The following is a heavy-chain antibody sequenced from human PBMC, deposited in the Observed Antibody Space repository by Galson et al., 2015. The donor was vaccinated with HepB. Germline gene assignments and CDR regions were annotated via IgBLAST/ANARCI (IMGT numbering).Heavy chain of an antibody. J-gene: IGHJ4*02. CDR3: ARDVYGDYRGSDY. D-gene: IGHD4-17*01. CDR2: ISRSSSNI. CDR1: GFTFSSYS. V-gene: IGHV3-48*02. Sequence: SLRLSCAASGFTFSSYSMNWVRQAPGKGLEWVSSISRSSSNIYYADSVQGRFTSSRDNAKNSVYLRMNSLRDKDTGVYYCARDVYGDYRGSDYWGQGTLVTVSS.